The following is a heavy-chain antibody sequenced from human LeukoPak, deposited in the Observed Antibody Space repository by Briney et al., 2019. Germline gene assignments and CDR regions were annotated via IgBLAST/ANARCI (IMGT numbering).Heavy chain of an antibody. CDR3: ARGSSSWYSSNWFDP. J-gene: IGHJ5*02. CDR2: INPSGGST. V-gene: IGHV1-46*01. CDR1: GYTFTSYA. Sequence: ASVKVSCKASGYTFTSYAMNWVRQAPGQGLEWMGIINPSGGSTSYAQKFQGRVTMTRNTSISTAYMELSSLRSEDTAVYYCARGSSSWYSSNWFDPWGQGTLVTVSS. D-gene: IGHD6-13*01.